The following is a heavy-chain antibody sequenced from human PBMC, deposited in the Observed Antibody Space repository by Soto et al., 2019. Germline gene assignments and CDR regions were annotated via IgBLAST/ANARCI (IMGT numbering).Heavy chain of an antibody. D-gene: IGHD3-10*01. V-gene: IGHV4-34*01. CDR1: GGSFSGYY. Sequence: TSESLSLTCAVYGGSFSGYYWSWIRQPPGKVLEIIGEINHSGGTNYNLSFKSRVTISVDSSKSQFSLKLSSVTVADTVVYYCDIGRRFLWFGESKLGRVSGGVWGQGTTVTVSS. CDR3: DIGRRFLWFGESKLGRVSGGV. J-gene: IGHJ6*02. CDR2: INHSGGT.